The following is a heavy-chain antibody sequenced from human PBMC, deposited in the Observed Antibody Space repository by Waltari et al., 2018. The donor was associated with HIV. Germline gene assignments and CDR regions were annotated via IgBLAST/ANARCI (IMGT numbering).Heavy chain of an antibody. CDR1: AFPFRDYY. Sequence: QVQLVESGGGLVKPGGSLRLPCAASAFPFRDYYMSWIRQAPGKGLEWVSYISDSGNIIYYADSVRGRFTISRDNAKNSLYLQMNSLRAEDTAVYYCARLPYSYYYDTSGTPPWGQGTLVTVSS. CDR2: ISDSGNII. D-gene: IGHD3-22*01. CDR3: ARLPYSYYYDTSGTPP. J-gene: IGHJ5*02. V-gene: IGHV3-11*01.